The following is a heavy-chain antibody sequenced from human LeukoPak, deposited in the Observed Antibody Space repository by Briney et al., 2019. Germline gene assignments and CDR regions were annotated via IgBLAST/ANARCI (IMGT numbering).Heavy chain of an antibody. CDR2: VSGSGAST. Sequence: PGGSPRLSCAASGFTFSTYAMCWVRQAPGKGLEWVSTVSGSGASTYYADSVKGRSTISRDNSKNTLYLQMNSLRAEDTAVYYCAKDDGRSSSWDFDYWGQGTLVTVSS. CDR3: AKDDGRSSSWDFDY. J-gene: IGHJ4*02. V-gene: IGHV3-23*01. CDR1: GFTFSTYA. D-gene: IGHD6-13*01.